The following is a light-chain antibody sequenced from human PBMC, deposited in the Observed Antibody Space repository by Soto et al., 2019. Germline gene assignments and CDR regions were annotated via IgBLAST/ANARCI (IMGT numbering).Light chain of an antibody. J-gene: IGLJ1*01. CDR1: SSDVGAYKY. V-gene: IGLV2-14*03. CDR3: SSFTGPTTLDV. CDR2: GVS. Sequence: QSVLTQPASVSGSPGQSVTISCTGTSSDVGAYKYVSWYQKHPGKAPKLMIYGVSNRPSGISNRFSGSKSGNTASLTISGLQPEDEADYYCSSFTGPTTLDVFGTGTKLTVL.